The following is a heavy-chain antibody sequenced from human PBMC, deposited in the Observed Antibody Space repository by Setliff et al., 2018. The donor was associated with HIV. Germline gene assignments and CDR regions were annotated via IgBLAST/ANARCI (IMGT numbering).Heavy chain of an antibody. CDR2: IYYSGST. Sequence: SETLSLTCALYGGSFSGYYWSWIRQTPGKGLEWIGYIYYSGSTYYNPSLKSRVTISVDTSKNQFSLKLSSVTAADTAVYYCARDTNPLDPNFWSGYSRGWFDPWGQGTLVTVSS. J-gene: IGHJ5*02. CDR1: GGSFSGYY. V-gene: IGHV4-34*01. CDR3: ARDTNPLDPNFWSGYSRGWFDP. D-gene: IGHD3-3*01.